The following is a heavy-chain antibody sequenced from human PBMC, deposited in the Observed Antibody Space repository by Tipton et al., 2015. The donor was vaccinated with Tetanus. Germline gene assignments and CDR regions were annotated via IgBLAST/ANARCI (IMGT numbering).Heavy chain of an antibody. V-gene: IGHV3-23*01. CDR3: AKEALGVLNL. D-gene: IGHD1-14*01. J-gene: IGHJ6*04. CDR2: ISGSRLTP. Sequence: SGVTVSGNYMSWVRQAPGKGLEWVAAISGSRLTPYYADSVKGRFTISRDNSKNTLSLQLNSLRADDTAIYYCAKEALGVLNLWGKGTTVIVSS. CDR1: GVTVSGNY.